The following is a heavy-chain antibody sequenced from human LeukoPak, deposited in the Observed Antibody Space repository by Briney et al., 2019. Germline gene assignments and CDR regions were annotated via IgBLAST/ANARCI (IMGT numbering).Heavy chain of an antibody. J-gene: IGHJ5*02. CDR2: ISYSGRT. CDR3: AREGTAGTNLNWFDP. D-gene: IGHD1-1*01. V-gene: IGHV4-59*01. Sequence: PSQTLSLTCTVSGGSISSYYWSWIRQPPGKGLEWIGYISYSGRTNFNPSLKSRVTKSVDTSKNQLSLKLSSVTAADTAVYYCAREGTAGTNLNWFDPWGQGTLVTVSS. CDR1: GGSISSYY.